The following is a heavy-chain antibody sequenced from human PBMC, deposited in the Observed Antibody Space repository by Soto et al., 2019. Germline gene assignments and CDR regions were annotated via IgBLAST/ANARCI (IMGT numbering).Heavy chain of an antibody. CDR2: MNPSSGNT. Sequence: ASVKVSCKASGYTFTGYDIHWVKQATGQGLEWMGWMNPSSGNTGYAQDFQGRVSMTRNTTISTAYMELSTLRSEDTAVYYCARGGPREYSNYLDVWGRVTLVTVAS. J-gene: IGHJ4*02. CDR1: GYTFTGYD. CDR3: ARGGPREYSNYLDV. D-gene: IGHD5-12*01. V-gene: IGHV1-8*01.